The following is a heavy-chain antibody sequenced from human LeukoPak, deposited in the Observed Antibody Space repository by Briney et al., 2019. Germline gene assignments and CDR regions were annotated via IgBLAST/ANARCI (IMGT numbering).Heavy chain of an antibody. CDR1: GFTFSSYA. D-gene: IGHD2-15*01. CDR3: AKGWDIVVVVAAFFDY. CDR2: ISGSGGST. Sequence: GGSLRLSCAASGFTFSSYAMSWVRQAPGKGLEWVSAISGSGGSTYYADSVKGRFTISRDNSKNTLYLQMNRLRAEDKAVYYCAKGWDIVVVVAAFFDYWGQGTLVTVSS. V-gene: IGHV3-23*01. J-gene: IGHJ4*02.